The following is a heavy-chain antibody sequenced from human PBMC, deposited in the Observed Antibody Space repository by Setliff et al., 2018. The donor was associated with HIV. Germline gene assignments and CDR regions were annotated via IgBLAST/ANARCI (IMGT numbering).Heavy chain of an antibody. J-gene: IGHJ4*02. CDR1: GFTFSSYA. CDR2: ISGSGGST. Sequence: GGSLRLSCAASGFTFSSYAMSWVRQAPGKGLEWVSAISGSGGSTYYADSVKGRFTISRDNSKNTLYLQMNSRRAEDTAVYYCAKDREEVIAVAGTPYYFDYWGQGTLVTVSS. CDR3: AKDREEVIAVAGTPYYFDY. D-gene: IGHD6-19*01. V-gene: IGHV3-23*01.